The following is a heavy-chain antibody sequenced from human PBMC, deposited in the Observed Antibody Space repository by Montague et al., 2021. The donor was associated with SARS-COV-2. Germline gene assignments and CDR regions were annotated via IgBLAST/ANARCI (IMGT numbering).Heavy chain of an antibody. CDR2: IYHSGST. Sequence: SETLSLTCTVSGVSIRTYNWWSWVRQPPGKGLEWIGEIYHSGSTYYNPSLESRVTISVDKSKNQFSLKLSFVTAADTATYYCARGQVTAFAILIVFPAAGALDSWGRGTTVTVSS. D-gene: IGHD2-21*01. V-gene: IGHV4-4*02. J-gene: IGHJ3*01. CDR1: GVSIRTYNW. CDR3: ARGQVTAFAILIVFPAAGALDS.